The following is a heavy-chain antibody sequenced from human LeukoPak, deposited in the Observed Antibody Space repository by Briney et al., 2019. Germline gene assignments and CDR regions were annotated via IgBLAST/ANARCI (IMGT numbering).Heavy chain of an antibody. CDR1: GFIFSGYP. J-gene: IGHJ6*02. V-gene: IGHV3-73*01. D-gene: IGHD5/OR15-5a*01. CDR3: ARGVPNSVYGLDV. Sequence: GGSLKLSCAASGFIFSGYPVQWVRQTSGKGLEWVGRITSKARDYATAYAASVKGRFTVSRDDSRNTAYLQMNSLKTEDTAVYYCARGVPNSVYGLDVWGQGTTVTVSS. CDR2: ITSKARDYAT.